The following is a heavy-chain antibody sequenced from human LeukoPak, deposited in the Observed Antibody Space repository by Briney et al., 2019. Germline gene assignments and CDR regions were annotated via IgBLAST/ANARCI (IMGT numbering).Heavy chain of an antibody. CDR1: AASLSSYY. Sequence: SETLSLTCTVSAASLSSYYSSWIRQPPEKGLGWIGYIYYSGSTNYNPSLKSRVTISVDTSKNQFSLKLSSVTAADTAVYYCARVRQSLAAAGKVFDYWGQGTLVTVSS. CDR3: ARVRQSLAAAGKVFDY. V-gene: IGHV4-59*01. J-gene: IGHJ4*02. CDR2: IYYSGST. D-gene: IGHD6-13*01.